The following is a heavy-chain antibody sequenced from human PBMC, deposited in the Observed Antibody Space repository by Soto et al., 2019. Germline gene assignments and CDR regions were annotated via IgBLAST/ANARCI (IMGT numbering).Heavy chain of an antibody. CDR1: GFTFSSYS. V-gene: IGHV3-21*01. CDR3: ARDSWGEIAAAVKDETDY. J-gene: IGHJ4*02. D-gene: IGHD6-13*01. CDR2: ISSSISYI. Sequence: EVQLVESGGGLVKPGGSLRLSCAASGFTFSSYSMNWVRQAPGKGLEWVSSISSSISYIYYADSVKGRFTISRDNAKNSQYLQMNSLRAEDTAVYYCARDSWGEIAAAVKDETDYWGQGTLVTVSS.